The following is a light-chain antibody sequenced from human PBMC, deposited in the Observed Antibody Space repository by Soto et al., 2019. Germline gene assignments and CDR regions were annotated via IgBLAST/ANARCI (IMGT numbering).Light chain of an antibody. CDR2: DVS. Sequence: QSALTQPRSVSGSPGQSVPISCTGTSSDVGGYNYVSWYQQHPGKAPKLMIYDVSKRPSGVPDRFSGSKSGNTASLTISGLQAEDEADYYCCSYAGSYTPYWVFGGGTELTVL. CDR1: SSDVGGYNY. J-gene: IGLJ3*02. CDR3: CSYAGSYTPYWV. V-gene: IGLV2-11*02.